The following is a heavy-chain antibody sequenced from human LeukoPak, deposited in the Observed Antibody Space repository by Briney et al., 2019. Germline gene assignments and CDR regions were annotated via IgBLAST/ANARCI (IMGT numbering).Heavy chain of an antibody. V-gene: IGHV6-1*01. CDR2: TYYRSKWYN. Sequence: SQTLSLTCAISGDXVSSNSAAWNWIRQSPSRGLGWLGRTYYRSKWYNDYAVSVKSRITINPDTSKNQFSLQLNSVTPEDTAVYYCARESWDIEGYNWFDPWGQGTLVTVSS. CDR1: GDXVSSNSAA. J-gene: IGHJ5*02. D-gene: IGHD2-15*01. CDR3: ARESWDIEGYNWFDP.